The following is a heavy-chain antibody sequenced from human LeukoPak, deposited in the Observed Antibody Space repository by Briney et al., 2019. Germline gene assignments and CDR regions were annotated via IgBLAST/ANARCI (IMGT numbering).Heavy chain of an antibody. CDR1: EFTFSNYG. J-gene: IGHJ6*03. Sequence: SGGSLRLSCAASEFTFSNYGMTWVRQAPGKGLEWVSSISTSGGSTYYADSVKGRFTISRDNAKNSLYLQMNSLRAEDTAVYYCARDSNNYYYYMDVWGKGTTVTVSS. CDR2: ISTSGGST. V-gene: IGHV3-23*01. CDR3: ARDSNNYYYYMDV.